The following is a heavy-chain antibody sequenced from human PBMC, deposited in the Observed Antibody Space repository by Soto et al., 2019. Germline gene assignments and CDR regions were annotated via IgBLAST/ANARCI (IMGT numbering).Heavy chain of an antibody. CDR3: AIAIGLNTGRGILDV. D-gene: IGHD1-1*01. CDR1: GGSFSNSF. Sequence: QVQLQESGPGLVKPSETLSLTCTVSGGSFSNSFWGWIRQSQGQGLEWIGNILYSGVTNYNPCLELLLNISIDKSKNRFSLKLTSMTAADTGFYFCAIAIGLNTGRGILDVWGQGSTVSVSS. V-gene: IGHV4-59*01. J-gene: IGHJ6*02. CDR2: ILYSGVT.